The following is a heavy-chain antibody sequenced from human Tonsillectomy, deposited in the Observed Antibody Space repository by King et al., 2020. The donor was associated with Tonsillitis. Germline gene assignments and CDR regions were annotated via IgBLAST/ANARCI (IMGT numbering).Heavy chain of an antibody. D-gene: IGHD5-18*01. J-gene: IGHJ5*02. CDR3: ARGEYSYGFWFDP. CDR2: IYISGST. V-gene: IGHV4-61*02. CDR1: GGSISSGSYY. Sequence: QLQESGPGLVKPSQTLSLTCTVSGGSISSGSYYWSWIRQPAGKGLEWIGRIYISGSTNYNPSLKSRVTISVDTSKNPFSLKLSSVTAADTAVYYCARGEYSYGFWFDPWGQGTLVTVSS.